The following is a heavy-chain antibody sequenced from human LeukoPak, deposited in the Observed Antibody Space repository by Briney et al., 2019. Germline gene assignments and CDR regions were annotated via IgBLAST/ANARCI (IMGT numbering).Heavy chain of an antibody. CDR3: ARRSPGRGDFDY. D-gene: IGHD3-10*01. Sequence: SQTLSLTCAISGDSVSTNVATWNWIRQSPSRGLEWLATTYYRSKWYNDFAVSVKSRIAINADTSKNQFSLQPNSMSPEDTAVYYCARRSPGRGDFDYWGPGTLVTVSS. J-gene: IGHJ4*02. CDR2: TYYRSKWYN. V-gene: IGHV6-1*01. CDR1: GDSVSTNVAT.